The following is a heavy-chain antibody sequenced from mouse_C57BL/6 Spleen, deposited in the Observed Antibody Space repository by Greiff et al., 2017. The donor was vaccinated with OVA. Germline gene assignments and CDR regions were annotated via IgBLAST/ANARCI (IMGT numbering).Heavy chain of an antibody. V-gene: IGHV1-15*01. J-gene: IGHJ4*01. CDR2: IDPETGGT. CDR3: TRGKDYEMDY. Sequence: QVQLQQSGAELVRPGASVTLSCKASGYTFTDYEMHWVKQTPVHGLEWIGAIDPETGGTAYNQKFKGKAILTADKSSSTAYMELRSLTSEDSAVYYCTRGKDYEMDYWGQGTSVTVSS. CDR1: GYTFTDYE.